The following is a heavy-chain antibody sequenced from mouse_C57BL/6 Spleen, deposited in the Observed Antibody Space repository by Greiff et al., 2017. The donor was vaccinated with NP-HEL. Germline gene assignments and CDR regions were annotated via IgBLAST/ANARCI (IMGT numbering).Heavy chain of an antibody. CDR3: ARDPSYDYDVDY. D-gene: IGHD2-4*01. Sequence: EVQWVESGGGLVKPGGSLKLSCAASGFTFSSYAMSWVRQTPEKRLEWVATISDGGSYTYYPDNVKGRFTISRDNAKNKLYLQMSHLKSEDTAMYYCARDPSYDYDVDYWGQGTSVTVSS. CDR1: GFTFSSYA. CDR2: ISDGGSYT. V-gene: IGHV5-4*01. J-gene: IGHJ4*01.